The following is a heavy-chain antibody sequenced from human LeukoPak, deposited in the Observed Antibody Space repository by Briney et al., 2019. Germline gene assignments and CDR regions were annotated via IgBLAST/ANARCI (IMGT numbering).Heavy chain of an antibody. CDR3: ARGWHAFDI. V-gene: IGHV4-30-4*08. CDR1: GGSVSTGSYY. J-gene: IGHJ3*02. CDR2: IYYSGST. D-gene: IGHD2-15*01. Sequence: PSETLSLTCTVSGGSVSTGSYYWSWIRQPPGKGLEWIGYIYYSGSTYYNPSLKSRVTISVDTSKNQFSLKLSSVTAADTAVYYCARGWHAFDIWGQGTMVTVSS.